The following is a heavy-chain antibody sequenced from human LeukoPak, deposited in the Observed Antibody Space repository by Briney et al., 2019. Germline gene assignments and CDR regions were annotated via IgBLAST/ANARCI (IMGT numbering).Heavy chain of an antibody. CDR1: GYTFTGYY. CDR3: ARGTYYYGSGSPRAEYFQH. J-gene: IGHJ1*01. Sequence: ASVKVSCKTSGYTFTGYYMHWVRQAPGQGLEWMGWINPNSGGTNYAQKLQGRVTMTTDTSTSTAYMELRSLRSDDTAVYYCARGTYYYGSGSPRAEYFQHWGQGTLVTVSS. D-gene: IGHD3-10*01. V-gene: IGHV1-2*02. CDR2: INPNSGGT.